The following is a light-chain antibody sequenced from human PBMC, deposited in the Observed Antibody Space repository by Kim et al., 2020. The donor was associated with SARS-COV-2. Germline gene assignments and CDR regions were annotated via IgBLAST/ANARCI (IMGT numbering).Light chain of an antibody. Sequence: QPVLTQSPSASASLGASVKLTCTLNSGHRYYAIAWHQQQPEKGPRYLMQVNSDGTHTKGDGIPDRFSGSSSGAERYLTISSLRSEDEADYYCQTGRVVGGGTQLTVL. J-gene: IGLJ3*02. CDR2: VNSDGTH. CDR1: SGHRYYA. V-gene: IGLV4-69*01. CDR3: QTGRV.